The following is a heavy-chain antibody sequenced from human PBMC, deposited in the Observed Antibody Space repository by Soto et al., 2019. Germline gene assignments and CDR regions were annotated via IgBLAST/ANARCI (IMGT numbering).Heavy chain of an antibody. J-gene: IGHJ4*02. CDR1: GGSFSGYY. Sequence: QVQLQQWGAGLLKPSETLSLTCAVYGGSFSGYYWSWIRQPPGKGLEWIGEVNHSGSTNYNPSLKSRVPLSVATSKNQFSLKLSSVTAADTAVYYCARGDGRNFDYWGQGTLVTVSS. CDR2: VNHSGST. CDR3: ARGDGRNFDY. V-gene: IGHV4-34*01.